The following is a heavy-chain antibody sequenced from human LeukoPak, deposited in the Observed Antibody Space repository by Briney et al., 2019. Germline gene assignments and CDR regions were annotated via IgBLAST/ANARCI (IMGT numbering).Heavy chain of an antibody. CDR2: ISSSSSYI. CDR3: ARDGGYSSSWPVDY. Sequence: TGGSLRLSCAASGFTFSSYSMNWVRQAPGKGLEWVSPISSSSSYIYYADSVKGRFTISRDNAKNSLYLQMNSLRAEDTAVYYCARDGGYSSSWPVDYWGQGTLVTVSS. J-gene: IGHJ4*02. CDR1: GFTFSSYS. D-gene: IGHD6-13*01. V-gene: IGHV3-21*01.